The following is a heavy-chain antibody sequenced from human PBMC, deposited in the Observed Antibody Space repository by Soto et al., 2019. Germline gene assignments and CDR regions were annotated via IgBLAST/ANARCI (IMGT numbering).Heavy chain of an antibody. D-gene: IGHD4-4*01. CDR2: INSDGSRT. V-gene: IGHV3-74*01. J-gene: IGHJ4*02. CDR3: ARETYRGFYFDY. Sequence: GGSLRLSCAASGFTFTDYWTHWVRQAPGKGLVWVSRINSDGSRTSYADSVTGRFTISRDNAKNTLYLQMNSLRVEDAALYYCARETYRGFYFDYWGQGTLVTVSS. CDR1: GFTFTDYW.